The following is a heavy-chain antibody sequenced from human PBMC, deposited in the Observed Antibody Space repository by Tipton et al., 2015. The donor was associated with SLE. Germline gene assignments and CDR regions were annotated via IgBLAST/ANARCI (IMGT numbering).Heavy chain of an antibody. V-gene: IGHV4-59*01. D-gene: IGHD4-17*01. Sequence: LRLSCTVSGASFSGAYWSWLRQPPGQGPEWLGHVHYSGSTNYNPSLKSRVTISLDTSKNQFSLTLSSVTAADTALYYCARDPDYGDPGTFDYWGQGTLVTVSS. J-gene: IGHJ4*02. CDR2: VHYSGST. CDR3: ARDPDYGDPGTFDY. CDR1: GASFSGAY.